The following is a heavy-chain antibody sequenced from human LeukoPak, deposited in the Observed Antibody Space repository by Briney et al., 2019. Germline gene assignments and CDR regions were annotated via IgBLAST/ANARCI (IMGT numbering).Heavy chain of an antibody. CDR3: AKGYSGYDYSFDY. CDR1: GFTFSSYA. J-gene: IGHJ4*02. Sequence: PGGSLRLPCAASGFTFSSYAMSWVRQAPGKGLEWVSAISGSGGSTYYADSVKGRFTISRDNSKNTLYLQMNSLRAEDTAVYYCAKGYSGYDYSFDYWGQGTLVTVSS. D-gene: IGHD5-12*01. CDR2: ISGSGGST. V-gene: IGHV3-23*01.